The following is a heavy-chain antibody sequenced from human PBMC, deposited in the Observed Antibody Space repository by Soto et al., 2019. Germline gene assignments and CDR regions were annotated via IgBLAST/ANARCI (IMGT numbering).Heavy chain of an antibody. J-gene: IGHJ4*02. V-gene: IGHV3-23*01. Sequence: GGSLRLSCAASEFTFSNYAMSWVRQAPGRGLEWVSSISGSGGSTYYADSVKGRFTISRDNSKNTLYLQMNSLRAEDTAIYYCARYRGYVGYIDHWGQGTLVTVSS. CDR1: EFTFSNYA. CDR3: ARYRGYVGYIDH. CDR2: ISGSGGST. D-gene: IGHD3-10*01.